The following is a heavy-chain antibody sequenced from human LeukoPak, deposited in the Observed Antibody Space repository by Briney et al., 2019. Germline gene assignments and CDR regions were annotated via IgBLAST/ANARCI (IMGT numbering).Heavy chain of an antibody. V-gene: IGHV3-21*01. CDR3: ARAEGAYDSSGYYLNYYYYGMDV. J-gene: IGHJ6*02. CDR2: ISSSSGYI. Sequence: GGSLRLSCAASGFTFSSYSMNWVRQAPGKGLEWVSSISSSSGYIYYADSVKGRFTISRDNAKNSLYLQMNSLRAEDTAVYYCARAEGAYDSSGYYLNYYYYGMDVWGQGTTVTVSS. D-gene: IGHD3-22*01. CDR1: GFTFSSYS.